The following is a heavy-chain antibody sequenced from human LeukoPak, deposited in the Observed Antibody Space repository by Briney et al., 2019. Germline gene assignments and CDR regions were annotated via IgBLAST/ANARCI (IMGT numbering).Heavy chain of an antibody. CDR3: ARDRRRGYSYGYSYNWFDP. V-gene: IGHV4-59*12. Sequence: SETLSLTCTVSGGSISSFYWSWIRQPPGKGLEWIGYIYYSGSTYYNPSLKSRVTISVDTSKNQFSLKLSSVTAADTAVYYCARDRRRGYSYGYSYNWFDPWGQGTLVTVSS. CDR1: GGSISSFY. CDR2: IYYSGST. D-gene: IGHD5-18*01. J-gene: IGHJ5*02.